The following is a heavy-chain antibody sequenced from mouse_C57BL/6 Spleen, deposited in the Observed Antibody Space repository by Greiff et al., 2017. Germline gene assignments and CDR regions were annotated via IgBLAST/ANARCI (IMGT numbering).Heavy chain of an antibody. CDR3: AYSTDFDY. Sequence: QVQLKESGAELVKPGASVKLSCKASGYTFTSYWMHWVKQRPGQGLEWIGMIHPNSGSTNYNEKFKSKATLTVDKSSSTAYMQLSSLTSEDSAVYYCAYSTDFDYWGQGTTLTVSS. CDR2: IHPNSGST. V-gene: IGHV1-64*01. CDR1: GYTFTSYW. D-gene: IGHD2-5*01. J-gene: IGHJ2*01.